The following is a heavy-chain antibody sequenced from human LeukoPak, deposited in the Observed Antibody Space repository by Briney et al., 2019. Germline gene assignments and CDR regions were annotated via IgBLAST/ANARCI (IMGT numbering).Heavy chain of an antibody. CDR1: DFSVNTNF. CDR3: VRSGYSNGWFRS. V-gene: IGHV3-53*01. D-gene: IGHD6-19*01. Sequence: GGSLRLSCAASDFSVNTNFMNWVRQAPGKGLEWVSVILTSGTTYYADSVKGRFTISRDNSKNTLYLQMNSLTADDTAVYYCVRSGYSNGWFRSWGQGTLVTVSS. CDR2: ILTSGTT. J-gene: IGHJ4*02.